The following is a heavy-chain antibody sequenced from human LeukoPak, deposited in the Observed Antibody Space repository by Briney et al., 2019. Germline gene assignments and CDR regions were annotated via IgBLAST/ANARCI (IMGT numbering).Heavy chain of an antibody. CDR1: GFTFSKYG. Sequence: GGSLRLSCAASGFTFSKYGMSWLRQAPGKGLEWVSTITGSGDSTYFADSVKGRFTISRDNSKNTLYLQMNSLRAEDTAVYYCARGPGYDILTGYPDAFDIWGQGTMVTVSS. D-gene: IGHD3-9*01. J-gene: IGHJ3*02. V-gene: IGHV3-23*01. CDR3: ARGPGYDILTGYPDAFDI. CDR2: ITGSGDST.